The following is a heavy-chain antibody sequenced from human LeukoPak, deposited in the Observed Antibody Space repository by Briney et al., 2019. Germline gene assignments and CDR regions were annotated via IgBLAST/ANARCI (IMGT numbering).Heavy chain of an antibody. D-gene: IGHD6-19*01. CDR1: GYSFTGYY. V-gene: IGHV1-2*02. Sequence: ASVKVSCKASGYSFTGYYMHWVRQAPGQRLEWMRWINPNTGGTNYAQKFKGRVTMTRDTSISTAYMELSSLRSDDTAVYYCARDYIAVAVLGPDVTWFDPWGQGPLVTVSS. CDR3: ARDYIAVAVLGPDVTWFDP. J-gene: IGHJ5*02. CDR2: INPNTGGT.